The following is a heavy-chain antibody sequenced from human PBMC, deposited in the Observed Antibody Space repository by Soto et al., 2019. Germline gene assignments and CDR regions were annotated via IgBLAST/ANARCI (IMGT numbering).Heavy chain of an antibody. J-gene: IGHJ6*02. CDR3: ARHNGPLYVGYYYDMDV. V-gene: IGHV4-39*01. CDR1: GGSISSSSYY. CDR2: IYYSGYT. Sequence: QLQLQESGPGLVKPSETLSLTCTVSGGSISSSSYYWGWIRQTPEKGLEWIGSIYYSGYTYYNPSLKSRVTISVDTSKNQFSLKLSSVTAADTAVYYCARHNGPLYVGYYYDMDVWGQGTTVTVSS. D-gene: IGHD3-16*01.